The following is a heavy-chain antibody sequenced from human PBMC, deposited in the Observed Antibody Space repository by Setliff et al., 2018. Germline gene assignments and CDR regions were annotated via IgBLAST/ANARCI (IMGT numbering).Heavy chain of an antibody. D-gene: IGHD3-10*01. J-gene: IGHJ4*02. Sequence: PGGSLRLSCAASGFTFNTYAMSWVRQAPGKGLEWVSAISGSGRIKSAADGGTIEYAAAVNGRFTVSRDDSKNTLFLQMNSLKTEDTALYYCTTDWSRGDSGNYLRLDYWGPGTLVTVSS. V-gene: IGHV3-15*01. CDR1: GFTFNTYA. CDR2: IKSAADGGTI. CDR3: TTDWSRGDSGNYLRLDY.